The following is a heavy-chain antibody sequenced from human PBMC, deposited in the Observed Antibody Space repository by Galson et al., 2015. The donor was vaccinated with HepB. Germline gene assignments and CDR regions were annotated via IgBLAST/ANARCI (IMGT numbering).Heavy chain of an antibody. V-gene: IGHV3-7*01. CDR3: ARDLNSSGYYYGMDV. Sequence: SLRLSCAASGFTFSSYWMSWVRQAPGKGLEWVANIKQDGSEKYYVDSVKGRFTISRDNAKNTLYLQMNSLRAEDTAVYYCARDLNSSGYYYGMDVWGQGTTVTVSS. CDR1: GFTFSSYW. D-gene: IGHD6-19*01. J-gene: IGHJ6*02. CDR2: IKQDGSEK.